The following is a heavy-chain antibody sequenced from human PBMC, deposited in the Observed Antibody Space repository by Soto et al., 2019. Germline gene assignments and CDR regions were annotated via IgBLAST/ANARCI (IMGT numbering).Heavy chain of an antibody. V-gene: IGHV4-30-2*01. CDR3: ARDRGYCSGGSCYSGWFDP. CDR2: IYHSGST. CDR1: GGSISSGGYS. D-gene: IGHD2-15*01. Sequence: SETLSLTCAVSGGSISSGGYSWSWIRQPPGKGLEWIGYIYHSGSTYYNPSLKSRVTISVDRSKNQFSLKLSSVTAADTAVYYCARDRGYCSGGSCYSGWFDPWGQGTLVTVSS. J-gene: IGHJ5*02.